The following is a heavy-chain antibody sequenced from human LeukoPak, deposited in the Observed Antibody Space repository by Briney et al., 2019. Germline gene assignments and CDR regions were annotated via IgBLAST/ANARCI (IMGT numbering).Heavy chain of an antibody. D-gene: IGHD3-22*01. CDR2: IYHSGST. CDR3: ARRSITTIVVVITYGWFDP. CDR1: GYSISSGYY. Sequence: SETLSLTCTVSGYSISSGYYWGWIRQPPGKGLEWIGSIYHSGSTYYNPSLKSRVTISVDTSKNQFSLKLSSVTAADTAVYYCARRSITTIVVVITYGWFDPWGQGTLVTVSS. V-gene: IGHV4-38-2*02. J-gene: IGHJ5*02.